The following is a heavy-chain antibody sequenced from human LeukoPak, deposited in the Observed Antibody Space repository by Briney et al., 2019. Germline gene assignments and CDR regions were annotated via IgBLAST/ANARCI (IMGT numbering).Heavy chain of an antibody. Sequence: GGSPRLSCAASGFTFSSYTMTWVRQAPGKGLEWVSSISFSDGSTYYADSVKGRFIISRDNSKNTLYLQMSSLRAEDTAVYYCAKEERYFDYWGQGTLVTVSS. J-gene: IGHJ4*02. CDR2: ISFSDGST. CDR1: GFTFSSYT. D-gene: IGHD3-9*01. CDR3: AKEERYFDY. V-gene: IGHV3-23*01.